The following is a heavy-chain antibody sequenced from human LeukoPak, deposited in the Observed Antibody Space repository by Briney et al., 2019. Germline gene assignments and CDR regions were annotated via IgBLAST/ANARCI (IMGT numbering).Heavy chain of an antibody. D-gene: IGHD2-2*03. CDR2: IKSKTDGGTT. Sequence: GGSLRLSCAASGFTFSNAWMSWVRQAPGKGLEWVGRIKSKTDGGTTDYAAPVKGRFTISRDDSKNTPYLQVNSLKTEDTAVYYCTTDLDIVVVPGWGQGTLVAVSS. CDR1: GFTFSNAW. CDR3: TTDLDIVVVPG. V-gene: IGHV3-15*01. J-gene: IGHJ4*02.